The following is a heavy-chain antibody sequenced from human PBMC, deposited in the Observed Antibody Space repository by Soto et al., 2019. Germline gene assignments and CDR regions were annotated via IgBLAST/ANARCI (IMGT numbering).Heavy chain of an antibody. V-gene: IGHV1-2*04. CDR1: GYTFTVYY. J-gene: IGHJ5*02. D-gene: IGHD6-6*01. CDR3: ARGKYSSSSVNWFDP. CDR2: INPNSGGT. Sequence: ASVKVSCKASGYTFTVYYMHWLRQAPGQGLEWVGWINPNSGGTNYAQKFQGWVTMTRDTSISTAYMELSRLRSDDTAVYYCARGKYSSSSVNWFDPWGQGTLVTVS.